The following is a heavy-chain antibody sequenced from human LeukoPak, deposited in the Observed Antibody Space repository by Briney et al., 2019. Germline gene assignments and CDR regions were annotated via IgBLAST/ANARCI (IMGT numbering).Heavy chain of an antibody. CDR3: ARAVASLYGAFDI. D-gene: IGHD3-16*01. CDR2: IYYSGST. Sequence: TLXLTCTVSGGSISSGDYYWSWIRQPPGKGLEWIGYIYYSGSTYYNPSLKSRVTISVDTSKNQFSLKLSSVTAADTAVYYCARAVASLYGAFDIWGQGTMVTVSS. V-gene: IGHV4-30-4*01. CDR1: GGSISSGDYY. J-gene: IGHJ3*02.